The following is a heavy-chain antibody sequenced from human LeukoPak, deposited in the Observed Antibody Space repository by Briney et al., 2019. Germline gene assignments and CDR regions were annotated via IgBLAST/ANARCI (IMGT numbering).Heavy chain of an antibody. D-gene: IGHD6-19*01. CDR3: AKDRSSSGWYYFDY. Sequence: GGSLRLSCAASGFTFDDYAMHWVRQAPGKGLEWVSGISWNSGSIGYADSVKGRFTISSDNAKNSLYLQMNSLRAEDTALYYCAKDRSSSGWYYFDYWGQGTLVTVSS. CDR1: GFTFDDYA. CDR2: ISWNSGSI. J-gene: IGHJ4*02. V-gene: IGHV3-9*01.